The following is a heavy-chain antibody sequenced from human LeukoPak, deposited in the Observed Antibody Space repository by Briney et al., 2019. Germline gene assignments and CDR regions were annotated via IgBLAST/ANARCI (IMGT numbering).Heavy chain of an antibody. V-gene: IGHV4-39*01. CDR2: IYYSGST. CDR3: AGFYGSGRYYFDY. Sequence: SETLSLTCTVSGGSISSSSYYWGWIRQPPGKGREWIGSIYYSGSTYYNPSLKSRVTISVDTSKNQFSLKLSSVTAADTAVYYCAGFYGSGRYYFDYWGQGTLVTVSS. D-gene: IGHD3-10*01. CDR1: GGSISSSSYY. J-gene: IGHJ4*02.